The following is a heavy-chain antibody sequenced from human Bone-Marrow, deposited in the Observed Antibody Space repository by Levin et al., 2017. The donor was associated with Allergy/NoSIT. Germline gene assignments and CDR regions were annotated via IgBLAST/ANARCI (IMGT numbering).Heavy chain of an antibody. V-gene: IGHV1-3*01. J-gene: IGHJ3*02. D-gene: IGHD5/OR15-5a*01. CDR2: INGGTGDT. CDR3: ATGSSSSIVSALAFDI. CDR1: GNTFRIYA. Sequence: ASVKVSCMTSGNTFRIYAIHWLRQAPGHRLEWMGWINGGTGDTKYSHNFQGRLIITRDSSAKTLYMELSSLRGDDSALYYCATGSSSSIVSALAFDIWGQGAMVTSSS.